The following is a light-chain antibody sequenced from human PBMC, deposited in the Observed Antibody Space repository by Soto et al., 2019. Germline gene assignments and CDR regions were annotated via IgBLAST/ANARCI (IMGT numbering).Light chain of an antibody. CDR2: DVA. J-gene: IGLJ1*01. V-gene: IGLV2-14*03. CDR3: SSYTSTITLYV. CDR1: SSDIGGYNY. Sequence: QSVLTQPASVSGSPGQSITISCTGTSSDIGGYNYVSWYRQHPGKAPELMIYDVANRPSGVSDRFSGSKSGNTASLTISGLQTEDEADYYCSSYTSTITLYVFGTGTKVTVL.